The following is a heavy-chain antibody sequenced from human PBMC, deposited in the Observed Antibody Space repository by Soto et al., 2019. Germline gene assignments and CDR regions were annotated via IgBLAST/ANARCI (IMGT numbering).Heavy chain of an antibody. V-gene: IGHV4-34*01. Sequence: SETLSLTCAVYGGSFSGYYWSWIRQPPGKGLEWIGEINHSGSTNYNPSLKSRVTISVDTSKNQFSLKLSSVTAADTAVYYCARSRFLEWFQSYYYYYYMYVWGKGTTVTVSS. CDR1: GGSFSGYY. CDR3: ARSRFLEWFQSYYYYYYMYV. J-gene: IGHJ6*03. D-gene: IGHD3-3*01. CDR2: INHSGST.